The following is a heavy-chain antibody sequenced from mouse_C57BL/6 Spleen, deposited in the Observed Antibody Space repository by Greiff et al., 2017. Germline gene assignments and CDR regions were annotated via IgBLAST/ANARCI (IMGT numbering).Heavy chain of an antibody. Sequence: QVQLQQSGAELVKPGASVKISCKASGYAFSSYWMNWVKQRPGKGLEWIGQIYPGDGDTNYNGKFKGKATLTADKSSSAAYMQLSRLTSEDSAVYFCARSSYYCGSSYGYCDVWGTGTTVTVSS. CDR3: ARSSYYCGSSYGYCDV. CDR1: GYAFSSYW. J-gene: IGHJ1*03. CDR2: IYPGDGDT. D-gene: IGHD1-1*01. V-gene: IGHV1-80*01.